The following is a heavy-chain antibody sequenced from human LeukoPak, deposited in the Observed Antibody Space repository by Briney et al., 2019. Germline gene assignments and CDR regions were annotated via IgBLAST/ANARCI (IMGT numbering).Heavy chain of an antibody. D-gene: IGHD2-2*01. V-gene: IGHV4-59*08. CDR3: AGQMRIVVVPAAIYWFNP. CDR1: GGSISSYY. Sequence: SETPSLTCTVSGGSISSYYWSWIRQPPGKGLEWIGYIYCSGSTNYNPSLKSRVTISVDTSKNQFSLKLSSVTAADTAVYYCAGQMRIVVVPAAIYWFNPWGQGTLVTVSS. CDR2: IYCSGST. J-gene: IGHJ5*02.